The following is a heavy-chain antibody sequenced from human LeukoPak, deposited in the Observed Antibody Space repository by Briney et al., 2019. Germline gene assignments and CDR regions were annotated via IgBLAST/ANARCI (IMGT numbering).Heavy chain of an antibody. Sequence: PGGSLRLSCAASGFTFSSYAMRWVRQAPGKGLEWVSAISGSGGSTYYADSVKGRFTISRDNSKNTLYLQMNTLRSEDTAVYYCARELAAARKGDYWGQGTLVTVSS. CDR1: GFTFSSYA. CDR2: ISGSGGST. CDR3: ARELAAARKGDY. D-gene: IGHD6-13*01. V-gene: IGHV3-23*01. J-gene: IGHJ4*02.